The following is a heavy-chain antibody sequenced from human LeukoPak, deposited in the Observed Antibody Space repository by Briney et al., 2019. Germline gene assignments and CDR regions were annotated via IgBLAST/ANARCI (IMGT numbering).Heavy chain of an antibody. D-gene: IGHD2-15*01. CDR2: VSSAGYTT. Sequence: PGGSLRLSCAASGFTFSSSWMHWVRQAPGKGLVWVSHVSSAGYTTRYADSVKGRFTISRDNAKNSLYLQMNSLRAEDTAVYYCARPLYCSGGSCNSADFYYYYMDVWGKGTTVTVSS. CDR1: GFTFSSSW. CDR3: ARPLYCSGGSCNSADFYYYYMDV. J-gene: IGHJ6*03. V-gene: IGHV3-74*01.